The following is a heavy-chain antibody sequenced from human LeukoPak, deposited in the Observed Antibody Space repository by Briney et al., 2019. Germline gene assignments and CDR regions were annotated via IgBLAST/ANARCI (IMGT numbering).Heavy chain of an antibody. J-gene: IGHJ5*02. CDR3: ARGVVPAAVWFDP. CDR1: GGSFSGYY. Sequence: SETLSLTCAVYGGSFSGYYWSWIRQPPGKGLEWIGEINHSGRTNYNPSLKSRVTISVDTSKNQFSLKLSSVTAADTAVYYCARGVVPAAVWFDPWGQGTLVTVSS. CDR2: INHSGRT. V-gene: IGHV4-34*01. D-gene: IGHD2-2*01.